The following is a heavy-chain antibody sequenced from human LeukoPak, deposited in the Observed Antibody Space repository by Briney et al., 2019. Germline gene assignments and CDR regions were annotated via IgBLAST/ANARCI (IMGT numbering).Heavy chain of an antibody. V-gene: IGHV3-7*05. D-gene: IGHD6-13*01. J-gene: IGHJ4*02. CDR2: IKEDGSEK. Sequence: GGSLRLSCATSGFTSDSYWMSWVRQAPGKGLEWVANIKEDGSEKYYVDSVKGRFTISRDNAKNSVYLQMNSLRAEDTAVYYCAREIGSAARGRWGQGTLVTVSS. CDR3: AREIGSAARGR. CDR1: GFTSDSYW.